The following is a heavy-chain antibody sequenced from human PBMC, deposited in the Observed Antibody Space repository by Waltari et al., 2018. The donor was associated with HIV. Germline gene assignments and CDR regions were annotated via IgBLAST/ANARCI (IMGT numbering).Heavy chain of an antibody. V-gene: IGHV4-39*01. CDR1: GGSISSNYYF. CDR2: ISHTGGTP. D-gene: IGHD3-10*01. J-gene: IGHJ2*01. CDR3: ARQRGSGLWYFDL. Sequence: QSQLQESDPGLVKPSETLSLTCTVSGGSISSNYYFWAWVRQPPGKGLEWIGTISHTGGTPNYTPSLKSRCIISVETSKDQSSLKLSSMTATDTAVYYCARQRGSGLWYFDLWGRGTLVSVSS.